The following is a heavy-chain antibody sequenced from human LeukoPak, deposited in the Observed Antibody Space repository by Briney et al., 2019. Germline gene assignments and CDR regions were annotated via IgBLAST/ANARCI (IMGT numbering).Heavy chain of an antibody. CDR1: TFTFNIYT. J-gene: IGHJ6*03. D-gene: IGHD2-21*02. CDR3: ARDRSVMLTAISRKPNYYMDV. Sequence: GGSLRLSCAPSTFTFNIYTMNWVRQAPGKGLEWVSSIRSSSDYIYYADSVKGRFTISRDNAKNSLYLQMNSLRAEDTAVYFCARDRSVMLTAISRKPNYYMDVWGKGTTVTVSS. V-gene: IGHV3-21*01. CDR2: IRSSSDYI.